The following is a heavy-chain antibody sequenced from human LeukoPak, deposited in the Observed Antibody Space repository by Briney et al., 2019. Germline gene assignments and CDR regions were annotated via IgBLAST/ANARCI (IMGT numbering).Heavy chain of an antibody. D-gene: IGHD3-16*01. J-gene: IGHJ6*02. V-gene: IGHV1-69*01. CDR1: GGTFSSYA. Sequence: GASVKVSCKASGGTFSSYAISRVRQAPGQGLEWMGGIIPIFGTANYAQKFQGRVTITADESTSTAYMELSSLRSEDTAVYYCASEPRGNYYYGMDVWGQGTTVTVSS. CDR3: ASEPRGNYYYGMDV. CDR2: IIPIFGTA.